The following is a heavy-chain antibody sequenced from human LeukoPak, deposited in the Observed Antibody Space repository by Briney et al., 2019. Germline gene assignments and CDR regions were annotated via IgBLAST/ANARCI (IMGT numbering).Heavy chain of an antibody. V-gene: IGHV4-59*01. CDR1: GGSISSGY. Sequence: PSETLSLTCSVSGGSISSGYWSWIRQPPGKGLEWIAYMYNNGRSNYNPSLKSRVTISLDTSKNQFSLKSSAVTAADTAVYYCAGGSGASWFDPWGQGTLVTVSS. CDR3: AGGSGASWFDP. CDR2: MYNNGRS. J-gene: IGHJ5*02. D-gene: IGHD2-8*02.